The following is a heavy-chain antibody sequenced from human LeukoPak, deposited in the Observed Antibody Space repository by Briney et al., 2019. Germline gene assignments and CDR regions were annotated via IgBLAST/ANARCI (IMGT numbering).Heavy chain of an antibody. J-gene: IGHJ4*02. CDR2: IYYSGAT. Sequence: SETLSLTCTVSGDSISNMNYYWAWIRQPPGKGLEWIGTIYYSGATYYNPSLKRRVTISVDTSKNQFSLNLTSVTAADTAVYYCARRVSSGNFDYWGQGGLVTVSS. CDR1: GDSISNMNYY. CDR3: ARRVSSGNFDY. D-gene: IGHD6-19*01. V-gene: IGHV4-39*01.